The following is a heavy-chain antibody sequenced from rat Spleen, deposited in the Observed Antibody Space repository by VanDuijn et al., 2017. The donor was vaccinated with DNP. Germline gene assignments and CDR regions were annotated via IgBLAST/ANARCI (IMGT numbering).Heavy chain of an antibody. CDR1: GFTFSSYW. J-gene: IGHJ4*01. CDR2: ITSSGGNT. Sequence: EVQLVETGGGVVQPGRSLKLSCVASGFTFSSYWMYWIRQAPGKGLEWVASITSSGGNTFYPDSVKGRFTISRDDARNTLYLQMNSLRSGDTATYYCARVMTTGAMDTWGQGTSVTVSS. D-gene: IGHD5-1*01. CDR3: ARVMTTGAMDT. V-gene: IGHV5-58*01.